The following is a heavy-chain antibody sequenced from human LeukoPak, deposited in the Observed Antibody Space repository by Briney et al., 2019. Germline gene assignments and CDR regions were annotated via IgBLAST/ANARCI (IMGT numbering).Heavy chain of an antibody. Sequence: PGGSLRLSCAASGFTFSSYAMSWVRQAPGKGLEWVSAISGSGGNTHYADSVKGRFTISRDNSKNTLYLQMNSLRAEDTAVYYCAKDRYCSSTSCYMADYWGQGTLVTVSS. J-gene: IGHJ4*02. D-gene: IGHD2-2*02. CDR3: AKDRYCSSTSCYMADY. CDR2: ISGSGGNT. CDR1: GFTFSSYA. V-gene: IGHV3-23*01.